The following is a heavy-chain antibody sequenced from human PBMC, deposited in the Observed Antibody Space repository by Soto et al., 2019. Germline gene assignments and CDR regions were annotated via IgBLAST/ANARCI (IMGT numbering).Heavy chain of an antibody. J-gene: IGHJ5*02. CDR3: ARALVVPAANWFDP. D-gene: IGHD2-2*01. V-gene: IGHV4-59*01. CDR1: GGSISSYY. Sequence: KASETLSLTCTVSGGSISSYYWSWIRQPPGKGLEWIGYIYYSGSTNYNPSLKSRVTISVDTSKNQFSLKLSSVTAADTAVYYCARALVVPAANWFDPWGQGTLVTVSS. CDR2: IYYSGST.